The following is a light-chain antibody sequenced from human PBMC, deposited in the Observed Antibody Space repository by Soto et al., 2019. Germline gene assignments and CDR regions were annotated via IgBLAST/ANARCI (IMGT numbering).Light chain of an antibody. CDR1: QSVISN. Sequence: TQSPDTLSVSPGERATLSCMASQSVISNLAWSQQKPGQAPRLLSYRASTRAAGLPDRFSGSGSGTEFTLTISSLQSGDCAVYYGQQYNKWPITFGQGTRLEIK. V-gene: IGKV3-15*01. CDR2: RAS. CDR3: QQYNKWPIT. J-gene: IGKJ5*01.